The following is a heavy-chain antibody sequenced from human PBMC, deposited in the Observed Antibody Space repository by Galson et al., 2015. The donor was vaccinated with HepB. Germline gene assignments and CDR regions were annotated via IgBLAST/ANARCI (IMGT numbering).Heavy chain of an antibody. CDR1: GFTVSSHH. J-gene: IGHJ3*02. Sequence: SLRLSCAASGFTVSSHHMTWVRQAPGKGLEWVSLIYSGFTTSYAGPVKGRFSISRDNLKNTLYLQMDSLRAEDTAVYYCARKWCMLCAFDIWGQGTMVTVSS. CDR3: ARKWCMLCAFDI. CDR2: IYSGFTT. D-gene: IGHD2-8*01. V-gene: IGHV3-53*01.